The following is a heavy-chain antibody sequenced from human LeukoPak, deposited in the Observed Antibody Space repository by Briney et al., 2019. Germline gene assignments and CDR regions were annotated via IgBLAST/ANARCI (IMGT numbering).Heavy chain of an antibody. CDR3: AREPNIAMAGKSPSNWFDP. CDR2: IYSSGST. CDR1: GGSIGSDY. Sequence: SETLSLTCTVSGGSIGSDYWSWIRQPAGKGLEWIGRIYSSGSTNYNPSLKSRVTMSLDTSKNQFSLKLSSVTAADTAVYYCAREPNIAMAGKSPSNWFDPWGQGTLVTVSS. V-gene: IGHV4-4*07. J-gene: IGHJ5*02. D-gene: IGHD6-19*01.